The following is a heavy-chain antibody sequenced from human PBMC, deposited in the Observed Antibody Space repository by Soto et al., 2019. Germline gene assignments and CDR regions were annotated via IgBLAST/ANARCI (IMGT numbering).Heavy chain of an antibody. V-gene: IGHV1-3*01. J-gene: IGHJ4*02. D-gene: IGHD6-19*01. Sequence: GASVKVSCKASGYTFTSYYMNWVRQAPGQMLEWMGWINAGNGNTKYSQKFQGRVTITRDTSASTAYMELSSLRSEDTAVYYCARAVAVAADFDYWGQGTLVTVSS. CDR2: INAGNGNT. CDR3: ARAVAVAADFDY. CDR1: GYTFTSYY.